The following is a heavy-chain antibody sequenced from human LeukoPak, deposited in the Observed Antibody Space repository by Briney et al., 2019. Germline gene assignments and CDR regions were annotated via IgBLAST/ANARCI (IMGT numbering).Heavy chain of an antibody. J-gene: IGHJ6*02. V-gene: IGHV3-23*01. D-gene: IGHD7-27*01. CDR3: AKALENWGPYYYYGMGV. CDR1: GFTFSSYA. Sequence: GGSLRLSCAASGFTFSSYAMSWVRQAPGKGLEWVSAISGSGGSTYYADSVKGRFTISRDNSKSTLYLQMNSLRAEDTAVYYCAKALENWGPYYYYGMGVWGQGTTVTVSS. CDR2: ISGSGGST.